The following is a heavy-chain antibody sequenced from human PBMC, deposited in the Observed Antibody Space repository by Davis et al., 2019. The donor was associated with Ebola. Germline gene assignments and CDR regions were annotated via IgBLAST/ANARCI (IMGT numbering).Heavy chain of an antibody. Sequence: GGSLRLSCAASGFTFSSYSMNWVRQAPGKGLEWVSYISSSSSTIYYADSVKGRFTISRDNSKNTLYLQMNSLRAEDTAVYYCARAGLAWEWLSHFDYWGQGTLVTVSS. D-gene: IGHD3-3*01. J-gene: IGHJ4*02. CDR2: ISSSSSTI. CDR3: ARAGLAWEWLSHFDY. CDR1: GFTFSSYS. V-gene: IGHV3-48*01.